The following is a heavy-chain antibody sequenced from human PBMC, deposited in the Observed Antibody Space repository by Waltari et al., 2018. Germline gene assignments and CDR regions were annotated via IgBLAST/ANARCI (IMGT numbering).Heavy chain of an antibody. CDR1: GTSITNYY. V-gene: IGHV4-59*01. Sequence: QVQLQESGPGLVKPSATLSLTCIGSGTSITNYYWSWIRQPPGKGLEWIGLISDIGNTKYNPSLKSRVTISGDTSKNQFSLKMSAVTAADTAVFYCARMSGAAAGKFDYWGQGTLVTVSS. J-gene: IGHJ4*02. CDR2: ISDIGNT. CDR3: ARMSGAAAGKFDY. D-gene: IGHD6-13*01.